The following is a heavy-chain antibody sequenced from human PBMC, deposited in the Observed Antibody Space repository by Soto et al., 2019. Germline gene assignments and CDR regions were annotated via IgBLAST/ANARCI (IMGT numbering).Heavy chain of an antibody. J-gene: IGHJ4*02. V-gene: IGHV1-2*04. Sequence: QVQLVQSGAEVKKPGASVKVSCKASGYTFTGYYMHWVRQAPGQGLEWMGWINPNSGGTNYAQKFQGWVTMTRDTTISTAYMELSRLRSDDTAVYYCARASPKGVPGEDYWGQGTLVTVSS. CDR2: INPNSGGT. D-gene: IGHD3-10*01. CDR3: ARASPKGVPGEDY. CDR1: GYTFTGYY.